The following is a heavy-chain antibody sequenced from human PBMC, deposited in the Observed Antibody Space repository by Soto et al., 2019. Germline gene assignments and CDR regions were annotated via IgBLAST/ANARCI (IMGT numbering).Heavy chain of an antibody. D-gene: IGHD2-15*01. CDR3: ATGAYCSGGSCSDYYYYYYYGMDL. Sequence: GASVKVSCKTSGFTFRSSAVQWVRQARGQRLEWIGRLVVGTGNTNYAQKFQQRVTISSDRSTNTVSMELSSLTSEDTAVYYCATGAYCSGGSCSDYYYYYYYGMDLWGQGTTVTVSS. V-gene: IGHV1-58*01. CDR2: LVVGTGNT. J-gene: IGHJ6*02. CDR1: GFTFRSSA.